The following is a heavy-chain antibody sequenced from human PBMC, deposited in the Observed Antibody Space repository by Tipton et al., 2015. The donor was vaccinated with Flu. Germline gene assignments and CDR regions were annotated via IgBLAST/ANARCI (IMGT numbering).Heavy chain of an antibody. CDR2: IYRSGST. D-gene: IGHD3-10*02. CDR1: GYSIRSAYY. CDR3: ARHTGDSVRGVIDY. J-gene: IGHJ4*02. V-gene: IGHV4-38-2*01. Sequence: TLSLTCSVSGYSIRSAYYWGWVRRPPGKGLEWIGTIYRSGSTYYNPSLKSRLTISVDTSQNQFSLRLSSVTAADTAVYYCARHTGDSVRGVIDYWGQGTLVTVSS.